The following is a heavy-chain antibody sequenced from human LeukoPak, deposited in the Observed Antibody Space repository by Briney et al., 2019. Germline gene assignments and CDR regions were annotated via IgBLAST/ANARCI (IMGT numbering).Heavy chain of an antibody. CDR2: ISGSGGST. V-gene: IGHV3-23*01. CDR1: GFTFSSYA. J-gene: IGHJ4*02. Sequence: GGSLRLSCAASGFTFSSYAMSWVRQAPGKGLEWVSAISGSGGSTYYADSVKGRFTISRDNSKNTLYLQMNSLRAEDTAVYYCAKDSWSTDSSGYHGYWGQGTLVTVSS. D-gene: IGHD3-22*01. CDR3: AKDSWSTDSSGYHGY.